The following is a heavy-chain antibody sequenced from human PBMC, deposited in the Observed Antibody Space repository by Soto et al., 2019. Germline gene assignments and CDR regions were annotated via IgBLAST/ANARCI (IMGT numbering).Heavy chain of an antibody. CDR2: IYYIGST. J-gene: IGHJ4*02. V-gene: IGHV4-59*08. Sequence: QVQLQESGPGLVKPSETLSLTCTVSGGSISSYYWSWIRQPPGKGLEWIGYIYYIGSTNYNPSLXRXAXIXXDTSKTQFSLKLSSVTAADTAVYYCASRYGSCFDYWGQGTLVTVSS. CDR3: ASRYGSCFDY. CDR1: GGSISSYY. D-gene: IGHD5-18*01.